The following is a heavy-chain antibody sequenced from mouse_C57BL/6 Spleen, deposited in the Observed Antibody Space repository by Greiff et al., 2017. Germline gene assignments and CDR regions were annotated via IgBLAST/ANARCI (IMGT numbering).Heavy chain of an antibody. CDR2: INPYNGGT. V-gene: IGHV1-19*01. CDR1: GYTFTDYY. D-gene: IGHD2-1*01. CDR3: ARDGNSSMDY. Sequence: VQLKQSGPVLVKPGASVKMSCKASGYTFTDYYMNWVKQSHGKSLEWIGVINPYNGGTSYNQKFKGKATLTVDKSSSTAYMELNSLTSEDSAVYYCARDGNSSMDYWGQGTSVTVSS. J-gene: IGHJ4*01.